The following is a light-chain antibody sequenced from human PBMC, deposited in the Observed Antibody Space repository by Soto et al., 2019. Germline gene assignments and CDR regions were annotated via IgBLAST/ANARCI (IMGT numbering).Light chain of an antibody. CDR2: DAS. CDR1: QSVSSY. J-gene: IGKJ4*01. CDR3: QQRSNWTLT. Sequence: EIVLTQSPATLSLSPGERATLSCRASQSVSSYLAWYQQKPGQAPRLLIYDASNRATRIPARFSGSGSGTDFTLTISSLVPEDFAVYYCQQRSNWTLTFGGGTKVEIK. V-gene: IGKV3-11*01.